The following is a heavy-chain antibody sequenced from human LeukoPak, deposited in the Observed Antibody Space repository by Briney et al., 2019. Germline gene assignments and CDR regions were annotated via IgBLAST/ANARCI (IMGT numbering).Heavy chain of an antibody. Sequence: GRSLRLSCAASGFTFSNYGMHWVRQAPSKGLEWVAVIWYDGSNKYYVDSVEGRFTISRGNSKNTLYLQTNSLRAEDTAMYYCAKDRDTAMEIDYWGQGTLVTVSS. CDR3: AKDRDTAMEIDY. D-gene: IGHD5-18*01. J-gene: IGHJ4*02. CDR1: GFTFSNYG. CDR2: IWYDGSNK. V-gene: IGHV3-33*06.